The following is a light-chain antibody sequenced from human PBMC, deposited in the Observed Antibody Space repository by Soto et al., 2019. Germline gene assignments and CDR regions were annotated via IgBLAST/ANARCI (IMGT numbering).Light chain of an antibody. Sequence: QSVLTQPASVSGSPGQSITISCTGTSSDVGGYNYVSWYQLHPGKAPKLMVYEVSNRPSGVSNRFSGSKSGNTASLTISGLQAEDEADYFCSSYTSSQAYVFGTGTKVTV. CDR3: SSYTSSQAYV. V-gene: IGLV2-14*01. CDR1: SSDVGGYNY. J-gene: IGLJ1*01. CDR2: EVS.